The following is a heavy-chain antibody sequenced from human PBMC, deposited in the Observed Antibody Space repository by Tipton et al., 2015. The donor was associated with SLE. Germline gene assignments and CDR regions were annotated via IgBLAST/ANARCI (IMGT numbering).Heavy chain of an antibody. V-gene: IGHV4-59*11. Sequence: TLSLTCTVSGGSLSNHYWSWIRQSPGKGLEWIGYIYYSGSTIYNPSLKSRVTISVDTSKNQFSLKLSSVTAADTAVYYCARRMPSTLGFDFWGQGTLVTVSS. J-gene: IGHJ4*02. D-gene: IGHD2-2*01. CDR1: GGSLSNHY. CDR3: ARRMPSTLGFDF. CDR2: IYYSGST.